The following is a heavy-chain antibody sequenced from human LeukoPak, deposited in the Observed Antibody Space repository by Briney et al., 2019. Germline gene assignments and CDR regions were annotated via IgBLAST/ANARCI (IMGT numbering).Heavy chain of an antibody. J-gene: IGHJ5*02. CDR1: GYSFTSYW. CDR2: IYPGDSDT. D-gene: IGHD3-22*01. Sequence: GESLKISCKGSGYSFTSYWIGWVRQMPGKGLEWMGIIYPGDSDTRYSPSFRGQVTISADKSISTAYLQWSSLKASDTAMYYCARHPEITMIPNWFDPWGQGTLVTVSS. CDR3: ARHPEITMIPNWFDP. V-gene: IGHV5-51*01.